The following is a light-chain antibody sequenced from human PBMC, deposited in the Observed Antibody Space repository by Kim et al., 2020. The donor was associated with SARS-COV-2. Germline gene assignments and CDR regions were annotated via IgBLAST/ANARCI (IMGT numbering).Light chain of an antibody. CDR2: GAS. J-gene: IGKJ4*01. Sequence: EIVLTQSPATLSLSPGERATLSCRASQSISSYLAWYQQKPGQSPRLLIYGASNRASGIPARFSGSGSGTDFTLTIGSLEPEAFAIYYCHQRSNWTLTFGGGTKVDIK. CDR1: QSISSY. CDR3: HQRSNWTLT. V-gene: IGKV3-11*01.